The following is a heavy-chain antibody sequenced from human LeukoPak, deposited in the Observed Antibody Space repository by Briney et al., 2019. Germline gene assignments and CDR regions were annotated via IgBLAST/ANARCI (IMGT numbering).Heavy chain of an antibody. V-gene: IGHV3-74*01. CDR1: GLTFHNTW. CDR2: IKGDGITT. Sequence: GGSLRLSCAASGLTFHNTWMHWIRQAPGKGLVWVSRIKGDGITTTYADSVKGRFTISRDNAKNTLYLQMNSLRAEDTAVYYCAADGEYAFLVWGQGAMVTVSS. D-gene: IGHD2/OR15-2a*01. J-gene: IGHJ3*01. CDR3: AADGEYAFLV.